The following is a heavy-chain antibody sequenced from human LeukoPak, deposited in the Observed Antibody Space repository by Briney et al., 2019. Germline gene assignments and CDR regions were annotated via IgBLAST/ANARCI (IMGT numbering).Heavy chain of an antibody. CDR3: AREYYYDSSGYSYYFDY. CDR2: IWYDGSNK. D-gene: IGHD3-22*01. J-gene: IGHJ4*02. V-gene: IGHV3-33*01. CDR1: GFTFSSYG. Sequence: PGGSLRLSCAASGFTFSSYGMHWVRQAPGKGLEWVAVIWYDGSNKYYADSVKGRFTISRDNSKNTLYLQMNSLRAEDTAVYYCAREYYYDSSGYSYYFDYWGQGTLVTVSS.